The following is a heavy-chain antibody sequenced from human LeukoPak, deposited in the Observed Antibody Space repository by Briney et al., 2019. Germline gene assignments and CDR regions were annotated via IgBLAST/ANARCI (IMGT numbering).Heavy chain of an antibody. CDR2: INPNSGGT. J-gene: IGHJ3*02. CDR3: ARDQRVRDAFDI. CDR1: GYTFTGYY. V-gene: IGHV1-2*02. D-gene: IGHD3-22*01. Sequence: ASVKVSCKASGYTFTGYYMHWVRQAPGQGLEWVGWINPNSGGTNYAQKFQGRVTMTRDTSISTAYMELSRLRSDDTAVYYCARDQRVRDAFDIWGQGTMVTVSS.